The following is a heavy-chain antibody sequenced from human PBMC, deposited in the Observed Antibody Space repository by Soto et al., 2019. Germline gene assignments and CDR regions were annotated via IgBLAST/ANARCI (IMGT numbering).Heavy chain of an antibody. J-gene: IGHJ6*02. V-gene: IGHV4-61*01. CDR3: ASGGARGYFYWLLSPRWDYYYGMDG. D-gene: IGHD3-9*01. CDR1: GGSVSSGSYS. CDR2: IYDSGST. Sequence: SETLSLTCPASGGSVSSGSYSWSWIRQPPGKGLEWIGYIYDSGSTNYNPSPKSRVTISVDPSKTQFSLKLSSVTAADPAVYYCASGGARGYFYWLLSPRWDYYYGMDGWGQGTTVTVSS.